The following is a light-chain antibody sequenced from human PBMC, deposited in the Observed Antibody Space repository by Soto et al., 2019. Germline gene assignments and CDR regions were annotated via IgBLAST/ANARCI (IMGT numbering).Light chain of an antibody. CDR3: QRYNNWPLT. V-gene: IGKV1-39*01. CDR1: QSISSN. J-gene: IGKJ4*01. Sequence: DIQMTQSPSSLSASVGDRVTITCRASQSISSNLNWYQQKPGRAPDLLIYAASSLHSGVPSRFSGSASGTDFTLTINSLQSEDFAVYYCQRYNNWPLTFGGGTKVESK. CDR2: AAS.